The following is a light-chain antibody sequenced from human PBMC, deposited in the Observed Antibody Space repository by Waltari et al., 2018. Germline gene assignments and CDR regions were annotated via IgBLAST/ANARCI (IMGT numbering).Light chain of an antibody. CDR3: SSWDGSLSGLV. Sequence: QSVLTQPPSASATAGQRVTISCSGSGSNIGTNTVNWYQQVPGTAPKLVIYGNNQRPPGCPDRISGSKSGTSGSLAISGLRSEDEADYYCSSWDGSLSGLVFGGGTRLTVL. CDR2: GNN. CDR1: GSNIGTNT. J-gene: IGLJ2*01. V-gene: IGLV1-44*01.